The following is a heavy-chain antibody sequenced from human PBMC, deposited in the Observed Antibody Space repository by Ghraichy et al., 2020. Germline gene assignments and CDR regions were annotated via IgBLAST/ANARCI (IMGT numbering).Heavy chain of an antibody. V-gene: IGHV1-2*02. D-gene: IGHD3-22*01. CDR3: ARPVWYYYDSSGYWI. CDR1: GYTFTGYY. J-gene: IGHJ4*02. CDR2: INPNSGGT. Sequence: ASVKVSCKASGYTFTGYYMHWVRQAPGQGLEWMGWINPNSGGTNYAQKFQGRVTMTRDTSISTAYMELSRLRSDDTAVYYCARPVWYYYDSSGYWIWGQGTLVTVSS.